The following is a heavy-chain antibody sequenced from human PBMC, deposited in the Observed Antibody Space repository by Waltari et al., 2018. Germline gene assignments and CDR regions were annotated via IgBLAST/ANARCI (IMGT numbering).Heavy chain of an antibody. V-gene: IGHV3-30*03. CDR2: FPSDGVIK. CDR1: GSTFSSFG. CDR3: VREGYTSGWAGAFDF. D-gene: IGHD6-19*01. J-gene: IGHJ4*02. Sequence: QVQLVESGGGVVQPGRSLTLSCAASGSTFSSFGFHWVRPAPGGGVVWVAFFPSDGVIKQYIDSVKRRFTNSRDNAQNTVFLQMNSLRREDTAMYYCVREGYTSGWAGAFDFWGQGTLVTVSS.